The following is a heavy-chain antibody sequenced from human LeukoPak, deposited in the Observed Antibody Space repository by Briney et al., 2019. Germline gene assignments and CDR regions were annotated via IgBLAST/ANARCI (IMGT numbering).Heavy chain of an antibody. D-gene: IGHD4-23*01. Sequence: GGSLRLSCAASGFTFSSYAIHWVRQAPGKGLGYVSAISSNGGSTYYANSVKGRFTISRDNSKNTLYLQMGSLRAEDMAVYYCYGGGYWGQGTLVTVSS. J-gene: IGHJ4*02. V-gene: IGHV3-64*01. CDR1: GFTFSSYA. CDR3: YGGGY. CDR2: ISSNGGST.